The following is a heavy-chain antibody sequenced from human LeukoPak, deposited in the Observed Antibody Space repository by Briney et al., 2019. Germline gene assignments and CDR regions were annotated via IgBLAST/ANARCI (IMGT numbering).Heavy chain of an antibody. CDR2: IRRKADSYTT. Sequence: PGGSLRLSCVASGFTFSDHYMDWARQAPGKGLEWVGRIRRKADSYTTEYAASVKGRFSVSRDDSQSSLYLQMGSLQIEDTAVYYCLRIGGNYYPDYWGQGTLVTVSS. D-gene: IGHD3-22*01. J-gene: IGHJ4*02. V-gene: IGHV3-72*01. CDR3: LRIGGNYYPDY. CDR1: GFTFSDHY.